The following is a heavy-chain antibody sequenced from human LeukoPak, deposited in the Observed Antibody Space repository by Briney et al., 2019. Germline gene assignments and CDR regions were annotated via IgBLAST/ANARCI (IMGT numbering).Heavy chain of an antibody. CDR1: GFTFSSYV. Sequence: GGPLRFSCAASGFTFSSYVMHWVRQAPGKGLDWVAFIRYDGNNKRYADSVKGQFTISRDNAKNSLYLQMNSLRAEDTAVYYCARDSDYGDYPFDYWGQGTLVTVSS. D-gene: IGHD4-17*01. CDR3: ARDSDYGDYPFDY. CDR2: IRYDGNNK. J-gene: IGHJ4*02. V-gene: IGHV3-30*02.